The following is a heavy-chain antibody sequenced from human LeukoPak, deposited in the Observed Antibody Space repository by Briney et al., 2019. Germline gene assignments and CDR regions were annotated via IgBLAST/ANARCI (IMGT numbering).Heavy chain of an antibody. CDR3: ARDFGGYSYGYDH. D-gene: IGHD5-18*01. CDR1: GFTFSSYW. Sequence: PGGSLRLSCAASGFTFSSYWMSWVRQAPGKGLEWVANIKQDGSEKYCVDSVKGRFTIFRDNAKNSLYLQMNSLRAEDTAVYYCARDFGGYSYGYDHWGQGTLVTVSS. V-gene: IGHV3-7*01. CDR2: IKQDGSEK. J-gene: IGHJ4*02.